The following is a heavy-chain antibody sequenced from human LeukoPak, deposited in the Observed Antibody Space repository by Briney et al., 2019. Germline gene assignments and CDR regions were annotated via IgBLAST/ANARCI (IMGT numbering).Heavy chain of an antibody. CDR1: GFTFSSYS. D-gene: IGHD4-17*01. CDR3: AKVRLRYYYYYGMDV. V-gene: IGHV3-48*04. J-gene: IGHJ6*02. CDR2: ISSSSSTI. Sequence: GGSLRLSCAASGFTFSSYSMNWVRQAPGKGLEWVSYISSSSSTIYYADSVKGRFTISRGNAKNSLYLQMNSLRAEDTALYYCAKVRLRYYYYYGMDVWGQGTTVTVSS.